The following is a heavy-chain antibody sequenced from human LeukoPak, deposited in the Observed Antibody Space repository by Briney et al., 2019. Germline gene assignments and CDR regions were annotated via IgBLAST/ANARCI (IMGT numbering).Heavy chain of an antibody. CDR3: ETTIVWGVNLFDY. J-gene: IGHJ4*02. Sequence: PQASVKVSCKASGYTFTSYDINWVRQATGQGLEWMGVSNPRGGSTNYAQKFQGRVTLTRDTSTSTVYMELSSLRSEDTAIYYCETTIVWGVNLFDYWGQGTLVTASS. D-gene: IGHD3-10*01. CDR2: SNPRGGST. CDR1: GYTFTSYD. V-gene: IGHV1-46*01.